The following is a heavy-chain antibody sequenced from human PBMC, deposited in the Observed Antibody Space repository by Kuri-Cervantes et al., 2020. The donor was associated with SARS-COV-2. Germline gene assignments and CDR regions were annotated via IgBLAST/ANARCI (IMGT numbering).Heavy chain of an antibody. J-gene: IGHJ6*02. V-gene: IGHV5-10-1*01. Sequence: GEPLKISCRGSGYSFTSYWISWVRQMPGKGLEWMGRIDPSDSYTNYSPSFQGHVTISADKSISTAYLQWSSLKASDTATYYCARQYSGGLLPLNHYYGMDVWGQGTTVTVSS. CDR1: GYSFTSYW. CDR2: IDPSDSYT. D-gene: IGHD1-26*01. CDR3: ARQYSGGLLPLNHYYGMDV.